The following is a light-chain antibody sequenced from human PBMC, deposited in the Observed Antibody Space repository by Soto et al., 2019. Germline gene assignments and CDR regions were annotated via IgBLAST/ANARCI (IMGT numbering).Light chain of an antibody. CDR2: DNN. V-gene: IGLV1-40*01. Sequence: QSALTQPPSVSGAPGQRVTISCTGSSPNIGANYDVHWYQQLPGRAPKLLVYDNNNRPSGVPDRFSVSKSGTSASLAITGLQAEDEADYYCQSFDNSLSGVVFGGGTKLTVL. J-gene: IGLJ3*02. CDR3: QSFDNSLSGVV. CDR1: SPNIGANYD.